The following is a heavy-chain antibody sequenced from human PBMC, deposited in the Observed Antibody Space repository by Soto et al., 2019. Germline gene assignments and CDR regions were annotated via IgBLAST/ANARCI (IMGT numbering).Heavy chain of an antibody. CDR2: FYSGGST. V-gene: IGHV3-53*01. J-gene: IGHJ1*01. CDR3: ARDRAVAGTRYFQH. Sequence: GGSLRLSCAASVFTVSSNYMSCVRQAPGEGLEWVSVFYSGGSTYHADSVKGRFTISRDNSKTTLYLQMNSLRAEDTAVYYCARDRAVAGTRYFQHWGQGT. CDR1: VFTVSSNY. D-gene: IGHD6-19*01.